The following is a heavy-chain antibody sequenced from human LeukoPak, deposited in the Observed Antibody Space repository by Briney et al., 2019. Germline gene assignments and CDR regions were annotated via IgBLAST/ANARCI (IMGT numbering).Heavy chain of an antibody. CDR2: INRSGST. CDR1: GGSFRGYY. V-gene: IGHV4-34*01. CDR3: ARGPLTDGPFDY. Sequence: SETLSLTCAVYGGSFRGYYWRWIRQPPGKGLEWIGEINRSGSTNYNPSLKSRVTISVDTSKNQFSLKLSSVTAADTAVYYCARGPLTDGPFDYWGQGTLVTVSS. D-gene: IGHD3-16*01. J-gene: IGHJ4*02.